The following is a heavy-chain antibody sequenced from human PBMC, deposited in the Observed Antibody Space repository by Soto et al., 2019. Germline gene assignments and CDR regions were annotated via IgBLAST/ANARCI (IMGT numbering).Heavy chain of an antibody. CDR2: IYDGDSA. D-gene: IGHD2-2*01. J-gene: IGHJ6*02. CDR1: GGSISGYY. V-gene: IGHV4-59*12. CDR3: ARDLWHSMGVPAATGYYYYYGMDV. Sequence: PSETLSLTCSVSGGSISGYYWSWIRQPPGKGLEWIGYIYDGDSANYNPSLKSRVIISVDTSRNQFSLRLSSVTAADTAVYYCARDLWHSMGVPAATGYYYYYGMDVWGQGTTVTV.